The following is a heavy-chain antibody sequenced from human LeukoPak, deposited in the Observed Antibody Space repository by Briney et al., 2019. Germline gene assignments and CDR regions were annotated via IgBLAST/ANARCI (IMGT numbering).Heavy chain of an antibody. Sequence: GGSLRLSCAASGFTFSNYAMAWVRQAPGKGLKCVSGVSGSGGSTYYADSVKGRFTISRDNSKNTLFLQMNSLRAEDTAVYYCAKDRLGGPNFFDYWGQGTRVTVSS. CDR3: AKDRLGGPNFFDY. J-gene: IGHJ4*02. D-gene: IGHD1-26*01. V-gene: IGHV3-23*01. CDR1: GFTFSNYA. CDR2: VSGSGGST.